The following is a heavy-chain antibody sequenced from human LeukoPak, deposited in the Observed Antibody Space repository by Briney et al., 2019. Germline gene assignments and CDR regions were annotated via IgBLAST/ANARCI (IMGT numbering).Heavy chain of an antibody. J-gene: IGHJ4*02. CDR2: INHSGST. CDR3: ARHGGHTGYDPVDY. V-gene: IGHV4-34*01. CDR1: GGSFSGYY. D-gene: IGHD5-12*01. Sequence: SETLSLTCAVYGGSFSGYYWSWIRQPPGKGLEWIGEINHSGSTNYNPSLKSRVTTSVDTSKNQFSLKLSSVTAAETAVFYCARHGGHTGYDPVDYWGQGTLVTVSS.